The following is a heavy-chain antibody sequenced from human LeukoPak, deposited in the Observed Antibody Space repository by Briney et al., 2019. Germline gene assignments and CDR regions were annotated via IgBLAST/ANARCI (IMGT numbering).Heavy chain of an antibody. D-gene: IGHD6-13*01. CDR2: IRYDGSNK. CDR3: ASLESSSWSVDY. CDR1: GFTFSSYG. V-gene: IGHV3-30*02. Sequence: GGSLRLSCAASGFTFSSYGMHWVRQAPGKGLEWVAFIRYDGSNKYYADSVEGRFTISRDNSKNTLYLQMNSLRAEDTAVYYCASLESSSWSVDYWGQGTLVTVSS. J-gene: IGHJ4*02.